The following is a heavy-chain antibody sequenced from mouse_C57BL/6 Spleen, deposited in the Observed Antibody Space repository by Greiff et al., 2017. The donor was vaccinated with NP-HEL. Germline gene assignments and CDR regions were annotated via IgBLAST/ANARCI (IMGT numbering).Heavy chain of an antibody. CDR2: IDPETGGT. D-gene: IGHD6-1*01. V-gene: IGHV1-15*01. CDR1: GYTFTDYE. Sequence: VQLQESGAELVRPGASVTLSCKASGYTFTDYEMHWVKPTPVHGLDWIGAIDPETGGTAYNQKFKGKAILTADKSSSTAYMELRSLTTEDSAVYYCTRSVQGLDFHYFDYWSQGTTLTVAS. J-gene: IGHJ2*01. CDR3: TRSVQGLDFHYFDY.